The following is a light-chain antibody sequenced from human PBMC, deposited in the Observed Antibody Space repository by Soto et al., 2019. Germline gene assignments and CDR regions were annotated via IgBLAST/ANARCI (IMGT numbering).Light chain of an antibody. Sequence: DIQMTQSPSSVTASVGDRVTITCRASQGIASWLAWYQQKSGEAPNLLIYAASNLQSGVPSRFSGSGSGTDFTLTISSLQPEDSATYYCQQANSFPFTFGPGTKVDIK. CDR1: QGIASW. CDR2: AAS. V-gene: IGKV1-12*01. J-gene: IGKJ3*01. CDR3: QQANSFPFT.